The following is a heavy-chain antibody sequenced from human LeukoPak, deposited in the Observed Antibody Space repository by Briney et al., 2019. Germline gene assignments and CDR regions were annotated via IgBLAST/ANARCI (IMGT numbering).Heavy chain of an antibody. CDR2: IYLGDSNT. V-gene: IGHV5-51*01. Sequence: GESLKISCKGSGSSFTSYWSGWVRQMPGKGLEWMGIIYLGDSNTSYHTSFQGQVTISAAKSSTTAYLQWSSLKASAPAMNYGARPRWAAAGTRNHWGMDVWGQGTTVTVSS. CDR1: GSSFTSYW. J-gene: IGHJ6*02. D-gene: IGHD6-13*01. CDR3: ARPRWAAAGTRNHWGMDV.